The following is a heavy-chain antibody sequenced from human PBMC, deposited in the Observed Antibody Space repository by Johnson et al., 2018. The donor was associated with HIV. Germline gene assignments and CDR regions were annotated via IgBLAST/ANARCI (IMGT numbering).Heavy chain of an antibody. CDR1: GFTFSSYG. CDR2: ISYDGSNK. D-gene: IGHD2/OR15-2a*01. Sequence: QVQLVESGGGVVQPGRSLRLSCAASGFTFSSYGMHWVRQAPGKGLEWVAVISYDGSNKYYADSVKGRFSISRDNSKNTLYLQMNSLRVEDTAVYYCAKELYAPAPFDIWGQGTMVTVSS. CDR3: AKELYAPAPFDI. J-gene: IGHJ3*02. V-gene: IGHV3-30*18.